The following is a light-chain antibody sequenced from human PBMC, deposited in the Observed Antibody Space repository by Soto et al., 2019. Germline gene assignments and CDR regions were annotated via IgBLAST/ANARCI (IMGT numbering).Light chain of an antibody. Sequence: QSALTQPPSVSGAPGQRVTISCTGNSSNLGAGYGVHWYQQIPGSVPKLLIYDNNKRPSGIPDRFSGSKSGTSATLGITGLQTGDEANYYCGTWDSSLSAGVFGGGTQLTVL. J-gene: IGLJ2*01. CDR3: GTWDSSLSAGV. V-gene: IGLV1-51*01. CDR2: DNN. CDR1: SSNLGAGY.